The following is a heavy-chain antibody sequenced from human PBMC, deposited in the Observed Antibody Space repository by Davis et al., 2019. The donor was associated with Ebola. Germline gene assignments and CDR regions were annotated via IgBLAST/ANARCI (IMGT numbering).Heavy chain of an antibody. CDR1: GGTFSSYA. Sequence: AASVKVSCKASGGTFSSYAISWVRQAPGQGLEWMGGIIPLFGTTNYAQVFQGRVTITADASSTTVYMDLSSLTSDDTAIYYCARGGIMLAANSFFNSWGQGTLVTVSS. V-gene: IGHV1-69*13. J-gene: IGHJ4*02. D-gene: IGHD6-25*01. CDR3: ARGGIMLAANSFFNS. CDR2: IIPLFGTT.